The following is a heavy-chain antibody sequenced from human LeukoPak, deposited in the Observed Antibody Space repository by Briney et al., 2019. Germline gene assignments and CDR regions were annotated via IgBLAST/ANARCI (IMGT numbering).Heavy chain of an antibody. CDR3: AREGIVRTYGQ. D-gene: IGHD2/OR15-2a*01. V-gene: IGHV4-4*07. J-gene: IGHJ4*02. CDR1: GGSFSSYY. Sequence: TASETLSLTCTVSGGSFSSYYWTWIRQPAGKGLEWIGRICNSGTTNYSPSLESRVTMSLDTSKNRFSLSLSSVTAADTAVYYCAREGIVRTYGQWGQGTLVTVSS. CDR2: ICNSGTT.